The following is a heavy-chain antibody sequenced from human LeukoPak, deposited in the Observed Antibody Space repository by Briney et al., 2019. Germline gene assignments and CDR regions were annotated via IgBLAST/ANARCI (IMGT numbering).Heavy chain of an antibody. CDR1: GYTLTELS. CDR3: ATDLPYGYDILTGYLY. V-gene: IGHV1-24*01. Sequence: ASVKVSCKVSGYTLTELSMHWVRQAPGKGLEWMGGSDPEDGETIYAQKFQGRVTVTEDTSTDTAYMELSSLRSEDTAVYYCATDLPYGYDILTGYLYWGQGTLVTVSS. CDR2: SDPEDGET. J-gene: IGHJ4*02. D-gene: IGHD3-9*01.